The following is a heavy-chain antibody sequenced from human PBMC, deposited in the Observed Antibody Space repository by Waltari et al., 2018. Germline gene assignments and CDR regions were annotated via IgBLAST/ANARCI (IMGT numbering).Heavy chain of an antibody. J-gene: IGHJ5*02. CDR2: IYHSGST. V-gene: IGHV4-30-2*01. CDR3: ARMTLSQQLGWFDP. Sequence: QLQLRESGSGLVKPSQTLSLTCAVSGCSISSGGYSWSWIRQPPGKGLEWIGYIYHSGSTYYNPSLKGRVTISVDRSRIQFSLNLSSVTAADTAVYYCARMTLSQQLGWFDPWGQGTLVTVSS. D-gene: IGHD6-13*01. CDR1: GCSISSGGYS.